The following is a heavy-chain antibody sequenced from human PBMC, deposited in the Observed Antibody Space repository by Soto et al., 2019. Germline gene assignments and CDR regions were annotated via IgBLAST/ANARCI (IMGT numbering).Heavy chain of an antibody. Sequence: GGSLRLSCAASGFTFSNYGIHWVRQAPGNGLEWVAVISRDGSVRYYADSVKGRFTISRDNSKNTLYLQVNNLRAEDTAVYYCAKEYCGGHCSSDYFDYWGQGTLVTVSS. CDR1: GFTFSNYG. D-gene: IGHD2-21*01. V-gene: IGHV3-30*18. CDR2: ISRDGSVR. CDR3: AKEYCGGHCSSDYFDY. J-gene: IGHJ4*02.